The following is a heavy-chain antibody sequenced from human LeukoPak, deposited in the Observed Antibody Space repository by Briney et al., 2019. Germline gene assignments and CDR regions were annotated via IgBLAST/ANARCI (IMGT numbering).Heavy chain of an antibody. CDR3: ARGNYYDSSGYYYEWFDP. D-gene: IGHD3-22*01. J-gene: IGHJ5*02. V-gene: IGHV4-34*01. Sequence: PSETLSLTCAVYGGSFSGYYWSWIRQPPGKGLEWIGEINHSGSTNYNPSLKSRVTISVDTSKNQFSLKLSSVTAADTAVYYCARGNYYDSSGYYYEWFDPWGQGTLVTVSS. CDR1: GGSFSGYY. CDR2: INHSGST.